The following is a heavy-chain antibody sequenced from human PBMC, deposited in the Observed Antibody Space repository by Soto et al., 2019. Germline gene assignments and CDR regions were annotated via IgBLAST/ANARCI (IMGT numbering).Heavy chain of an antibody. CDR3: ARDPGMYSSSWYADY. D-gene: IGHD6-13*01. CDR1: GYTFTGYY. Sequence: ASVKVSCKASGYTFTGYYMHWVRQAPGQGLEWMGWINPNSGGTNYAQKFQGWVTMTRDTSISTAYMELSRLRSDDTAVYYCARDPGMYSSSWYADYWGQGTLVTVPS. V-gene: IGHV1-2*04. J-gene: IGHJ4*02. CDR2: INPNSGGT.